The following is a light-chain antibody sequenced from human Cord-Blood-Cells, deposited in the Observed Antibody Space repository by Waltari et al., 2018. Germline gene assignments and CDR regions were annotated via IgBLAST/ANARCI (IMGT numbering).Light chain of an antibody. Sequence: DIVMTQSPLSLTVTPGEPASISCRSSQSLLHSNGYNYLDWYLQKPGQSPQLLIYLGSNRASGVPDRFSGSGSGTDFTLKISRVEAEDVGVYYCMQALQTPPTFGQGT. CDR2: LGS. CDR3: MQALQTPPT. V-gene: IGKV2-28*01. CDR1: QSLLHSNGYNY. J-gene: IGKJ1*01.